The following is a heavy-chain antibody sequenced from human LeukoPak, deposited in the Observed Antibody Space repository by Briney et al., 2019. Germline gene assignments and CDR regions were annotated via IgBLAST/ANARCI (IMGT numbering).Heavy chain of an antibody. CDR3: ARPPFYCTNGVCYSRVAEDV. D-gene: IGHD2-8*01. CDR1: GGSISSSSYY. CDR2: IYYSGST. J-gene: IGHJ6*02. V-gene: IGHV4-39*01. Sequence: PSETLSLTCTVSGGSISSSSYYWGWIRQPPGKGLEWIGSIYYSGSTYYNPSLKSRVTISVDTSKNQFSLKLSSVTAADTAVYYCARPPFYCTNGVCYSRVAEDVWGQGTTVTVSS.